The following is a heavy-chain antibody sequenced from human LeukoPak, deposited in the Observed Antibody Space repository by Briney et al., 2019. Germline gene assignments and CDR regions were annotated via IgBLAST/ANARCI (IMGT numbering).Heavy chain of an antibody. CDR1: GFTFNHYG. CDR2: IKKTGSET. V-gene: IGHV3-7*01. J-gene: IGHJ4*02. D-gene: IGHD2-15*01. CDR3: AREDGYCSGGNCYSYFDS. Sequence: GGSLRLSCAASGFTFNHYGMSWVRQAPGKGLEWVAYIKKTGSETYYVDSVKGRFTITRDNTRNSLFLQMYSLRAEDTAVYFCAREDGYCSGGNCYSYFDSWSQGTLVAVSS.